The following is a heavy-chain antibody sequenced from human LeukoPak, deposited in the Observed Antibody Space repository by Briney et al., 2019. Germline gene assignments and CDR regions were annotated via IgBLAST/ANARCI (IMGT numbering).Heavy chain of an antibody. V-gene: IGHV4-34*01. CDR1: GGSFSGYY. D-gene: IGHD3-10*01. CDR3: VRVVGGVPSVRSLYYYYYGMDV. Sequence: PSETLSLTCAVYGGSFSGYYWSWIRQPPGKGLEWIGEINHSGSTNYNPSLKSRVTISVDTSKNQFSLKLSSVTAADTAVYYCVRVVGGVPSVRSLYYYYYGMDVWGQGTTVTVSS. CDR2: INHSGST. J-gene: IGHJ6*02.